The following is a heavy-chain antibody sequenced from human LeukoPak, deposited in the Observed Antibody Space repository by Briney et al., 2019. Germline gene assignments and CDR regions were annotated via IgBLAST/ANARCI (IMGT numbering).Heavy chain of an antibody. CDR3: ARDVGPPGGFDS. CDR1: GYTFTSYD. V-gene: IGHV1-69*13. D-gene: IGHD1-26*01. CDR2: IIPVLGSA. Sequence: SVKVSCKASGYTFTSYDISWVRQAPGQGLEWMGGIIPVLGSANFAQKFQGRVTITADESTSTAYMELSSLRSEDTAVYYCARDVGPPGGFDSWGQGTLVTVSS. J-gene: IGHJ4*02.